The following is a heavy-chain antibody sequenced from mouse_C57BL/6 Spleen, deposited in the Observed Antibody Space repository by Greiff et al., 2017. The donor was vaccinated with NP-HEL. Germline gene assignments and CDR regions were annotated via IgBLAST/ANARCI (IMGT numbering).Heavy chain of an antibody. CDR2: IDPSDSYT. D-gene: IGHD2-3*01. Sequence: VQLQQPGAELVRPGTSVKLSCKASGYTFTSYWMHWVKQRPGQGLEWIGVIDPSDSYTNYNQKFKGKATLTVDTSSSTAYIQLISLTSEDSAVYYCSYDHFDYWGQGTTLTVSS. J-gene: IGHJ2*01. CDR1: GYTFTSYW. CDR3: SYDHFDY. V-gene: IGHV1-59*01.